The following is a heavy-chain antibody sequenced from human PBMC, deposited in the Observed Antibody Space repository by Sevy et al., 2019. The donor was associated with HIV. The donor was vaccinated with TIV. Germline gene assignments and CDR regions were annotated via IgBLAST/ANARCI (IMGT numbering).Heavy chain of an antibody. J-gene: IGHJ4*02. Sequence: GGSLRLSCAASGFTFSNYWMSWVRQAPGKGLECVANINQDGGEKYYLDSVKGRFIVSRDNAKNSLYLQMNSLRAEDSAVYYCAREQITGSKPEYFYSWGQGTLVTVSS. CDR1: GFTFSNYW. CDR2: INQDGGEK. CDR3: AREQITGSKPEYFYS. V-gene: IGHV3-7*01. D-gene: IGHD1-7*01.